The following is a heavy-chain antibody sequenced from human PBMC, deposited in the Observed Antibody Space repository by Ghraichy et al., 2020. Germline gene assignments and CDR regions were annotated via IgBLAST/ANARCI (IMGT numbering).Heavy chain of an antibody. Sequence: GGSLRLSCAASGFTFSSYGMHWVRQAPGKGLEWVAFIRYDGSNKYYADSVKGRFTISRDNSKNTLYLQMNSLRAEDTAVYYCAKGPFRGYSGSDPSFDYWGQGTLVTVSS. J-gene: IGHJ4*02. CDR2: IRYDGSNK. CDR1: GFTFSSYG. D-gene: IGHD5-12*01. CDR3: AKGPFRGYSGSDPSFDY. V-gene: IGHV3-30*02.